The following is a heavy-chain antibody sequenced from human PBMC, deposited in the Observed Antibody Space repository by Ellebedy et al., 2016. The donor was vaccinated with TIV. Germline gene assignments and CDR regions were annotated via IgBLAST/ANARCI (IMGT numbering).Heavy chain of an antibody. CDR2: ISGNLQFV. Sequence: GESLKISCAASGFSFRTWTMNCLRQAPGTGLEWISSISGNLQFVNYTDSVRCRFTISRDNTKNSLFLQMGSLRAEDTAVYYCTTSRGEGGLHSLLDSWGQGTLVTVST. CDR1: GFSFRTWT. CDR3: TTSRGEGGLHSLLDS. V-gene: IGHV3-21*01. D-gene: IGHD3-10*01. J-gene: IGHJ4*02.